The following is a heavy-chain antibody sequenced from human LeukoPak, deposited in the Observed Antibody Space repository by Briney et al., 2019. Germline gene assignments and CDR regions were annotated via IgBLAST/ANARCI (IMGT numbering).Heavy chain of an antibody. V-gene: IGHV3-21*01. CDR2: ISSSSSYI. Sequence: GGSLRLSCAASGFTFSSYSMNWVRQAPGKGLEGVSSISSSSSYIYYADSVKGRFTISRDNAKNSLYLQMNSLRAEDTAVYYCARDLVQQGDWFDPWGQGTLVTVSS. J-gene: IGHJ5*02. CDR1: GFTFSSYS. D-gene: IGHD3-10*01. CDR3: ARDLVQQGDWFDP.